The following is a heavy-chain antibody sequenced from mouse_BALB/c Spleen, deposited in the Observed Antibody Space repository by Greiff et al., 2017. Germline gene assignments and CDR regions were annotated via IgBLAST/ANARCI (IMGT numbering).Heavy chain of an antibody. J-gene: IGHJ2*01. D-gene: IGHD1-1*01. CDR1: GYTFTDYA. V-gene: IGHV1S137*01. CDR2: ISTYYGDA. CDR3: ASSPQTTVVAGFDY. Sequence: VQLQQSGAELVRPGVSVKISCKGSGYTFTDYAMHWVKQRHAKSLEWIGVISTYYGDASYNQKFKGKATMTVDKSSSTAYMELARLTSEDSAIYYCASSPQTTVVAGFDYWGQGTTLTVSS.